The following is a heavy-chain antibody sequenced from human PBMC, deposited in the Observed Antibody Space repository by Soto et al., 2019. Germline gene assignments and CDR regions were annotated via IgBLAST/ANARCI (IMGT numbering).Heavy chain of an antibody. CDR3: ARVPGIGYFCGDSCYSGWFDP. V-gene: IGHV1-69*02. CDR1: GGTFSSYT. Sequence: GASVKVSCKASGGTFSSYTISWVRQAPGQGLEWMGRIIPILGIANYAQKFQGRVTITADKSTSTAYMELSSLRSEDTAVYYCARVPGIGYFCGDSCYSGWFDPRGQRTLVTVSS. CDR2: IIPILGIA. D-gene: IGHD2-15*01. J-gene: IGHJ5*02.